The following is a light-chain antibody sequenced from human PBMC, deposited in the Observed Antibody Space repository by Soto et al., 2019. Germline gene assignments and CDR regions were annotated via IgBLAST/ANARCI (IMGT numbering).Light chain of an antibody. Sequence: VVTHSPAALSFPKREGVTLSCRACQSMTTKLAWYQRKPGQAPRLLIYGASSRATGIPARFSGSGSGTEFTLTISSFQSEDVAVYYCQEDYTWPPWPFGQGTRVDIK. CDR3: QEDYTWPPWP. J-gene: IGKJ1*01. CDR1: QSMTTK. V-gene: IGKV3-15*01. CDR2: GAS.